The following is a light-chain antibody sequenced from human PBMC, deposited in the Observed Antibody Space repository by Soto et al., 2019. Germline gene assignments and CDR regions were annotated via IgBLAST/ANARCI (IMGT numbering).Light chain of an antibody. CDR3: QQYDIVPYT. CDR2: YAS. J-gene: IGKJ2*01. CDR1: QSISSW. Sequence: DIQMTQSPSTLSASVGDRVTITCRASQSISSWLAWYQQKPGKAPKLLINYASNLETGVPSRFSGSGSGTDFTFSIRTLQPEDIATYYCQQYDIVPYTFGQGTKVDIK. V-gene: IGKV1-33*01.